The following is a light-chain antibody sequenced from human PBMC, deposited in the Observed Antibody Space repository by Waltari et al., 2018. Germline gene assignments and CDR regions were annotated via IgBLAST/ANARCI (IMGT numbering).Light chain of an antibody. CDR2: GAT. CDR1: PSVSSSY. V-gene: IGKV3-20*01. Sequence: EIVLTQSPGTLSLSPGEGATLSCRASPSVSSSYLAWYQQKPGQAPRLLIYGATNRATDLPDRFTGSGSGTDFTLTINRLEPEDFAVYYCQQYGNSRGSFGQGTKLEIK. J-gene: IGKJ2*03. CDR3: QQYGNSRGS.